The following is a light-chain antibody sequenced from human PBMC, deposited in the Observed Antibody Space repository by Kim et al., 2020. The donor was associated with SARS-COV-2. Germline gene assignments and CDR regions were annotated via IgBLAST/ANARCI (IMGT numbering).Light chain of an antibody. J-gene: IGLJ3*02. Sequence: GQRVTLSCSGTTSNIGSNYVYWYQHLPGTAPKLLIYKSDRRPSGVPDRISASESDTSASLAISGLRSEDEADYYCAAWDDRLSGWVFGGGTQLTVL. CDR1: TSNIGSNY. V-gene: IGLV1-47*01. CDR3: AAWDDRLSGWV. CDR2: KSD.